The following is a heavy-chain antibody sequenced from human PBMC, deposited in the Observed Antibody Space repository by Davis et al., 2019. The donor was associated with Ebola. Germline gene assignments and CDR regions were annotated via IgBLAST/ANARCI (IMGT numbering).Heavy chain of an antibody. CDR1: GGSISSYY. J-gene: IGHJ6*02. D-gene: IGHD4-11*01. CDR3: ARGAYSNSYYYYYYGMDV. V-gene: IGHV4-4*07. CDR2: IYTSGST. Sequence: PSETLSLTCTVSGGSISSYYWSWIRQPAGKGLEWIGRIYTSGSTNYNPSLKSRVTISVDTSKNQFSLKLSSVTAADTAVYYCARGAYSNSYYYYYYGMDVWGQGTTVTVSS.